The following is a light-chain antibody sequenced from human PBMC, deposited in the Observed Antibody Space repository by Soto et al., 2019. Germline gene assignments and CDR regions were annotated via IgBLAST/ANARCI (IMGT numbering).Light chain of an antibody. CDR3: QQHGTSFLNT. CDR1: QSLRTSY. Sequence: EIVLTQSPGTLSLSPGERATITCRASQSLRTSYLAWYQQRHGQAPRLLIYGVSSRATGIPDRFSGSGSGTDFTLRISRLEPEDFAVYYCQQHGTSFLNTFGQGTNLEI. V-gene: IGKV3-20*01. J-gene: IGKJ2*01. CDR2: GVS.